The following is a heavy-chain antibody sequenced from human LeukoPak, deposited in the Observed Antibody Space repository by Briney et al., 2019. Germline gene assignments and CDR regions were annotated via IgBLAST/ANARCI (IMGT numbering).Heavy chain of an antibody. CDR1: GGSFSGYS. Sequence: SETLSLTCAVYGGSFSGYSWSWIRQPPGKGLEWIRYIYHSGSTYYNPSLKSRVTISVDRSKNQFSLKLSSVTAADTAVYYCASEYPRYYGMDVWGQGTTVTVSS. CDR3: ASEYPRYYGMDV. J-gene: IGHJ6*02. V-gene: IGHV4-30-2*01. CDR2: IYHSGST.